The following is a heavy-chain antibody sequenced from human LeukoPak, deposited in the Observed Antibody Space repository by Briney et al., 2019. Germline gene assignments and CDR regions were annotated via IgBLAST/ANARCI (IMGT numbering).Heavy chain of an antibody. CDR1: GFTFSSYG. J-gene: IGHJ4*02. CDR2: IRYDGSNK. D-gene: IGHD1-26*01. V-gene: IGHV3-30*02. CDR3: AKDRVGATGTSFDY. Sequence: PGGSLRLPCAASGFTFSSYGMHWVRQAPGKGLDWVAFIRYDGSNKYYADSVKGRFTISRDNSKNTLYLQMNSLRAEDTAVYYCAKDRVGATGTSFDYWGQGTLVTVSS.